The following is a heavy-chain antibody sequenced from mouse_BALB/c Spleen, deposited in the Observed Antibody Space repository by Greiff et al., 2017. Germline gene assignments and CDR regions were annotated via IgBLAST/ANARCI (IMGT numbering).Heavy chain of an antibody. J-gene: IGHJ3*01. CDR1: GFSLTGYG. V-gene: IGHV2-6-7*01. CDR3: ARVYYDYDGLAWFAY. D-gene: IGHD2-4*01. CDR2: IWGDGST. Sequence: VQLQQSGPGLVAPSQSLSITCTVSGFSLTGYGVTWVRQPPGKGLEWLGMIWGDGSTDYNSALKSRLSISKDNSKSQVFLKMNSLQTDDTARYYCARVYYDYDGLAWFAYWGQGTLVTVSA.